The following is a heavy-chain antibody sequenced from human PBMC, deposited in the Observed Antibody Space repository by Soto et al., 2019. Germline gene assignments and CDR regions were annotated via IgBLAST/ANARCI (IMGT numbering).Heavy chain of an antibody. V-gene: IGHV4-59*01. CDR1: AGSIIGYY. CDR3: ARVGRIAVGGTWFDP. CDR2: IHYTGSA. D-gene: IGHD6-13*01. Sequence: ASETLSLTCTVSAGSIIGYYWSWIRQPPGKELELIAYIHYTGSAYYNPSLRSRVTISIATSKNQFSLKVSSVNAADTAVYYCARVGRIAVGGTWFDPWGQGTLVTVSS. J-gene: IGHJ5*02.